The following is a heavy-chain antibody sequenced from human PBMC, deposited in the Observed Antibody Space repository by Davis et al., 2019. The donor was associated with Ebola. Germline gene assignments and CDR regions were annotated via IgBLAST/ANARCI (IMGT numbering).Heavy chain of an antibody. V-gene: IGHV3-21*01. Sequence: GESLKISCAASGFTFSSYSMNWVRQVPGKGLEWVSSISGSSSYIYYTDSVKGRFTISRDNSKNTLYLQMNSLRAEDTAVYYCVRSYSIVYWGQGTLVTVSS. CDR1: GFTFSSYS. D-gene: IGHD1-26*01. J-gene: IGHJ4*02. CDR3: VRSYSIVY. CDR2: ISGSSSYI.